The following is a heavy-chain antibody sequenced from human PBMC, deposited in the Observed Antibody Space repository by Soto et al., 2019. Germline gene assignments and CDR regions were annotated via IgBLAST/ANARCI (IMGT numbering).Heavy chain of an antibody. CDR2: IYYSGST. V-gene: IGHV4-59*01. J-gene: IGHJ6*03. D-gene: IGHD3-10*01. Sequence: PSETLSLTCTVSGGSISSYYWSWIRQPPGKGLEWIGYIYYSGSTNYNPSLKSRVTISVDTSKNQFSLKLSSVTAADTVVYYCARDGGYGSGSYYYYYYMDVWGQGTTVTVSS. CDR3: ARDGGYGSGSYYYYYYMDV. CDR1: GGSISSYY.